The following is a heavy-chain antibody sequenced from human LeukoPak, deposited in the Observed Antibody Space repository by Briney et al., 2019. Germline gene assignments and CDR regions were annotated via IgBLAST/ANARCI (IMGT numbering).Heavy chain of an antibody. CDR1: GGTFSSYT. CDR3: ARGTSTIFGVVTARDYYYYYMDV. J-gene: IGHJ6*03. CDR2: IIPILGIA. D-gene: IGHD3-3*01. Sequence: SVKVSCKASGGTFSSYTISWVRQAPGQGLEWMGKIIPILGIANYAQKFQGRVTITADKSTSTAYMELSSLRSEDTAMYYCARGTSTIFGVVTARDYYYYYMDVWGKGTTVTVSS. V-gene: IGHV1-69*02.